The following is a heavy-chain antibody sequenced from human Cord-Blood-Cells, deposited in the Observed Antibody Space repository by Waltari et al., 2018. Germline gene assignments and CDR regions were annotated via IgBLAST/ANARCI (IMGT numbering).Heavy chain of an antibody. D-gene: IGHD3-10*01. J-gene: IGHJ5*02. CDR3: ARGPSRHYYGSGSYYNEWFDP. V-gene: IGHV5-51*01. CDR2: IYPGDSDT. Sequence: EVQLVQSGAEVKKPGESLQISCKGSGYSFTSYWIGWVRQMPGKGLEWMGIIYPGDSDTRYSPSFQGQVTISADKSISTAYLQWSSLKASDTAMYYCARGPSRHYYGSGSYYNEWFDPWGQGTLVTVSS. CDR1: GYSFTSYW.